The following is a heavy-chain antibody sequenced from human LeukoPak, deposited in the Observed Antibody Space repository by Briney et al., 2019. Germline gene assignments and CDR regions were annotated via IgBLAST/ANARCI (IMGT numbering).Heavy chain of an antibody. D-gene: IGHD2-2*01. Sequence: GGSLRLSCAASGFTFNKHWMHWVRQAPGKGLEWVAVIWYDGSNKYYADSVKGRFTISRDNAKNSLYLQMNSLRAEDTALYYCAKAGGYCSSTSCPWYYYYYMDVWGKGTTVTVSS. J-gene: IGHJ6*03. CDR3: AKAGGYCSSTSCPWYYYYYMDV. CDR1: GFTFNKHW. V-gene: IGHV3-33*03. CDR2: IWYDGSNK.